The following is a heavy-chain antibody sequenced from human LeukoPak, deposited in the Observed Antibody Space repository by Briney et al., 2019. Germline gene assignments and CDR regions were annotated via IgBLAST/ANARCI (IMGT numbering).Heavy chain of an antibody. CDR3: ARVGDYGQIDY. CDR2: ISSSGSTI. J-gene: IGHJ4*02. D-gene: IGHD4-17*01. CDR1: GFTFSSYE. Sequence: GGSLRLSCAASGFTFSSYEMNWVRQAPGKGLEWVSYISSSGSTIYYADSVKGRFTISRDNAKNSLYLQMNSLRAEDTAVYYCARVGDYGQIDYWGQGTLVTVSS. V-gene: IGHV3-48*03.